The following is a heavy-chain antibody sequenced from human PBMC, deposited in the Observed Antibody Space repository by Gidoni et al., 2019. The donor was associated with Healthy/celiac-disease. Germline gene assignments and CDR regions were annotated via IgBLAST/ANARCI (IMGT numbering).Heavy chain of an antibody. J-gene: IGHJ1*01. CDR3: AKGDHVVAATSYFQH. CDR2: ISYDGSNK. D-gene: IGHD2-15*01. V-gene: IGHV3-30*18. Sequence: HWVRLAPGKGLEWVAVISYDGSNKYYADSVKGRFTISRDNSKNTLYLQMNSLRAEDTAVYYCAKGDHVVAATSYFQHWGQGTLVTVSS.